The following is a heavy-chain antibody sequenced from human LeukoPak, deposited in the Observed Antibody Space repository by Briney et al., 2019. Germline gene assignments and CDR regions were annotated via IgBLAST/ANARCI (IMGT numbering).Heavy chain of an antibody. CDR3: AKKTLYYYDSSGYSEHGD. D-gene: IGHD3-22*01. V-gene: IGHV3-23*01. CDR1: GFTVSSNY. Sequence: GGSLRLSCAASGFTVSSNYMSWVRQAPGKGLEWVSAISGSGGSTYYADSVKGRFTISRDNSKNTLYLQMNSLRAEDTAVYYCAKKTLYYYDSSGYSEHGDWGQGTLVTVSS. CDR2: ISGSGGST. J-gene: IGHJ4*02.